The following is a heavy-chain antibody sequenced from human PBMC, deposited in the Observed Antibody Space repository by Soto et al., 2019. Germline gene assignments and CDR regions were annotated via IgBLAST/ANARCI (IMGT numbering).Heavy chain of an antibody. D-gene: IGHD6-13*01. CDR1: GVTLNYYA. J-gene: IGHJ5*02. CDR3: AKEIAASATLWLDP. V-gene: IGHV3-23*01. Sequence: GGSLRLSCAASGVTLNYYAINGVRQAPGKGLEWVSAITSTGDTYYVDSVKGRFTISRDNSKNTLYLQMNSLRAEDTAVYYCAKEIAASATLWLDPWGQGTLVTVSS. CDR2: ITSTGDT.